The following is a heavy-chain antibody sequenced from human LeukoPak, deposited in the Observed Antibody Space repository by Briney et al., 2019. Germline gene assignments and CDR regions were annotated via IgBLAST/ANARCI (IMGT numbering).Heavy chain of an antibody. CDR2: ISGGGGST. CDR3: AKDERSSGYFDY. D-gene: IGHD3-22*01. CDR1: GFTFSTYG. J-gene: IGHJ4*02. V-gene: IGHV3-23*01. Sequence: PGGSLRLSCAASGFTFSTYGMSWVRQAPGKGLEWVSGISGGGGSTYYAESVKGRFTISRDNSKNTLYLQMNSLRAEDTAVYYCAKDERSSGYFDYWGQGTLVTVSS.